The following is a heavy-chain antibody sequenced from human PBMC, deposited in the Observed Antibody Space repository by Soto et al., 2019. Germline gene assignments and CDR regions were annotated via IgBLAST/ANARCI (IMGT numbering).Heavy chain of an antibody. D-gene: IGHD2-8*02. CDR2: ILVGGST. CDR1: GFTCSSYD. V-gene: IGHV3-23*01. J-gene: IGHJ3*02. CDR3: EKAPATGGGAFDI. Sequence: GGYLRLSCAASGFTCSSYDMSWVRQAPGKGLEWVSTILVGGSTTYPDSVKGRFTISRVNSKNTVSLQLNSLTGGAAAVYYCEKAPATGGGAFDIRGQGTMVTVSS.